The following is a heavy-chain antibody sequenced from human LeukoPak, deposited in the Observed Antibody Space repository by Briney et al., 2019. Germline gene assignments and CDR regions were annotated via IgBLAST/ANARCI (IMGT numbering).Heavy chain of an antibody. CDR2: IYYGGST. D-gene: IGHD6-13*01. J-gene: IGHJ6*03. Sequence: SETLSLTCTVSGGSISSYYWSWIRQPPGKGLEWIGYIYYGGSTNYNPSLKSRVTISVDTSKNQFSLKLSSVTAADTAVYYCARAVYSSSWYESGEDYYYMDVWGKGTTVTVSS. CDR3: ARAVYSSSWYESGEDYYYMDV. CDR1: GGSISSYY. V-gene: IGHV4-59*01.